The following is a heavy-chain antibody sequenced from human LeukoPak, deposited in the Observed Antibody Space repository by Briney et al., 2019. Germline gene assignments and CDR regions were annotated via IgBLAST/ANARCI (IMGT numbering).Heavy chain of an antibody. D-gene: IGHD4-17*01. CDR1: GFTFSGSA. Sequence: GGSLRLSCAASGFTFSGSATHWVRQASGKGLEWVGRIRSKANSYATAYAASVKGRFTISRDDSKNTAYLQMNSLKTEDTAVYYCTRHTVNTTTFDYWGQGTLVTVSS. CDR2: IRSKANSYAT. V-gene: IGHV3-73*01. J-gene: IGHJ4*02. CDR3: TRHTVNTTTFDY.